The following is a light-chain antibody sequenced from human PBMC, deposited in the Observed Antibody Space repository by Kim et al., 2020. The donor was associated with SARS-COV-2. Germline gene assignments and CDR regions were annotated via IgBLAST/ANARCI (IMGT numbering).Light chain of an antibody. CDR3: QKNHNWPPSA. V-gene: IGKV3-15*01. CDR2: DAS. J-gene: IGKJ2*01. Sequence: EIVMTQSPATLSVSPGERATLSCRASQSVTSNLAWYQHKPGQAPRLLIYDASTRAAGIPARFSGSGSGTEFPLTISSLQSEDFAVYYCQKNHNWPPSAFAQGTKLEI. CDR1: QSVTSN.